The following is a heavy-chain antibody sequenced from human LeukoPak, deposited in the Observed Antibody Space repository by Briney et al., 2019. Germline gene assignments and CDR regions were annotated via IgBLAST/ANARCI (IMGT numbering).Heavy chain of an antibody. V-gene: IGHV3-7*01. Sequence: ETLSLTCAVYGGSFSGYYWSWIRQPPGKGLEWMANIKQDGSEKYYVDSVKGRFTISRDNSKNTLYLQMNSLRAEDTAVYYCAKDPERWLQLLGYFQHWGQGTLVTVSS. CDR3: AKDPERWLQLLGYFQH. CDR2: IKQDGSEK. J-gene: IGHJ1*01. D-gene: IGHD5-24*01. CDR1: GGSFSGYY.